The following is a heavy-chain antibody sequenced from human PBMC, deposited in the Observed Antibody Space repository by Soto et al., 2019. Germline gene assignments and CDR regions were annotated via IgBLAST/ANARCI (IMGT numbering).Heavy chain of an antibody. CDR2: IYYTGST. CDR3: AKTSTGYGYGIF. Sequence: PSETLSLTCSVAGDSVSRGSHSWTWTRQPPGKGLEFLGYIYYTGSTNYNPSLKSRVTISVDTSKNQISLMLTSVTAADTAVYYCAKTSTGYGYGIFGGHELLVTVSS. V-gene: IGHV4-61*01. CDR1: GDSVSRGSHS. D-gene: IGHD3-3*01. J-gene: IGHJ4*01.